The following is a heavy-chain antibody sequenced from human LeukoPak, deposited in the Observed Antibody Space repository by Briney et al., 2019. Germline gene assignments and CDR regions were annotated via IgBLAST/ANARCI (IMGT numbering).Heavy chain of an antibody. V-gene: IGHV3-49*04. CDR2: IRSKAYGGTT. Sequence: GGSLRLSCTASGFTFGDYAMSWVRQAPGKGLEWVGFIRSKAYGGTTEYAASVKGRFTISRDDSKSIAYLQMNSLKTEDTAVYYCTRAEVGVLYYVDYWGQGTLVTVSS. D-gene: IGHD3-16*01. CDR1: GFTFGDYA. CDR3: TRAEVGVLYYVDY. J-gene: IGHJ4*02.